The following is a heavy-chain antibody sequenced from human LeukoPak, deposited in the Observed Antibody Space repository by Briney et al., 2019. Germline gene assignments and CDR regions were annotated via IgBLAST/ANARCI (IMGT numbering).Heavy chain of an antibody. CDR1: GFTFSSYA. D-gene: IGHD3-16*02. CDR3: AKDLPSYDYVWGSYRSSDAFDI. V-gene: IGHV3-23*01. J-gene: IGHJ3*02. Sequence: GGSLRLSCAASGFTFSSYAMSWVRQAPGKGLEWVSAISGSGGSTYYADSVKGRFTISRDNSKNTLYLQMNSLRAEDTAVYYCAKDLPSYDYVWGSYRSSDAFDIWGQGTMVTVSS. CDR2: ISGSGGST.